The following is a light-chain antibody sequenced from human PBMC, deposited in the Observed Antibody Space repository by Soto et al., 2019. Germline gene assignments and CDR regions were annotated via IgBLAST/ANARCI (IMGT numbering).Light chain of an antibody. Sequence: QSVLTQPPSVSAAPGQQVTISCSGGSFNIGNNFVSWYQQLPGTAPQLLIYDNYKRPSGIPDRFSASKSGTSATLGITGLQTGDGADYYCATWDTAVSAVIFGGGTKLTVL. V-gene: IGLV1-51*01. CDR2: DNY. J-gene: IGLJ2*01. CDR1: SFNIGNNF. CDR3: ATWDTAVSAVI.